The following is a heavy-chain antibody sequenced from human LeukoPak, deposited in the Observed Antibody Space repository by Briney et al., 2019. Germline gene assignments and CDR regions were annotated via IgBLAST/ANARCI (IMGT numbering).Heavy chain of an antibody. J-gene: IGHJ4*02. V-gene: IGHV4-59*12. CDR2: IYYRGST. Sequence: PSETLSLTCTVSAGSLISYYWSWIRQPPGKGREWVGYIYYRGSTNYNPSLTSRVTIPGDTAKDQFSLKLGSGTAADPAVSYCAGTSEDYECSGSSKGEYWGGGTLVTVSP. D-gene: IGHD3-10*02. CDR1: AGSLISYY. CDR3: AGTSEDYECSGSSKGEY.